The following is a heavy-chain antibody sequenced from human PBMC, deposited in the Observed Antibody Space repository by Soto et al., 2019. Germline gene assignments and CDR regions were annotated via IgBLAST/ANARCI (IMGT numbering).Heavy chain of an antibody. Sequence: SETLSLTCSFSGDSVTSHYLTWVRQPPGKGLEWIGEIYHSGSTNYNPSLKSRVTISVDKSKNQFSLKLSSVTAADTAVYYCARGREDYGDSTAFDIWGQGTMVTVSS. CDR1: GDSVTSHY. V-gene: IGHV4-4*02. J-gene: IGHJ3*02. CDR2: IYHSGST. CDR3: ARGREDYGDSTAFDI. D-gene: IGHD4-17*01.